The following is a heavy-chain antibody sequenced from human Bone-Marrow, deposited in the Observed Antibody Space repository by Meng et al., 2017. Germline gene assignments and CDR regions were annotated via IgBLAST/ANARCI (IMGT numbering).Heavy chain of an antibody. CDR3: ARGDGYNRYFDY. CDR1: GGSISSDNYP. J-gene: IGHJ4*02. V-gene: IGHV4-30-2*01. D-gene: IGHD5-24*01. Sequence: QLQLQESGSGLVKHSQTRSLTCAVSGGSISSDNYPWSWIRQPPGKGLESIGYIYHSGTAYYNPSLESRVTISVDRSKNQFSLKLSSVTAADTAVYYCARGDGYNRYFDYWGQGTLVTVSS. CDR2: IYHSGTA.